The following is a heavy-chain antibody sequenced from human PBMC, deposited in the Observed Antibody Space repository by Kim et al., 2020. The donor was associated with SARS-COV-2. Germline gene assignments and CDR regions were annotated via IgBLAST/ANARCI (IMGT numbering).Heavy chain of an antibody. Sequence: NPSLKSRVTISVDTSKNQFSLKLSSVTAADTAVYYCARAGSSSWENWFDPWGQGTLVTVSS. V-gene: IGHV4-59*01. CDR3: ARAGSSSWENWFDP. D-gene: IGHD6-13*01. J-gene: IGHJ5*02.